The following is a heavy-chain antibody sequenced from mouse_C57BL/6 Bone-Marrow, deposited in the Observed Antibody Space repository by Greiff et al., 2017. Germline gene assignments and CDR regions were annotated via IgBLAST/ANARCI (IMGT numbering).Heavy chain of an antibody. CDR2: IYPGDGDT. CDR3: ARSLRFAY. CDR1: GYAFSSSW. J-gene: IGHJ3*01. Sequence: QVQLQQSGPELVKPGASVKISCKASGYAFSSSWMNWVKQRPGKGLEWIGRIYPGDGDTNYNGKFKGKATLTADKSSSTAYIQLSSLTSEDSAVYFCARSLRFAYWGQGTLVTVSA. D-gene: IGHD2-12*01. V-gene: IGHV1-82*01.